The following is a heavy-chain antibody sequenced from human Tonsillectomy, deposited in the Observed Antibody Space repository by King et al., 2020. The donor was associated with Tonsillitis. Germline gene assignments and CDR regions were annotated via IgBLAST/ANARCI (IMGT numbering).Heavy chain of an antibody. D-gene: IGHD6-13*01. CDR3: ARPRFIATAGFYFDY. CDR1: GYSFTNYW. Sequence: VQLVESGAEVKNPGESLKISCKGSGYSFTNYWIGWVRQMPGKGLEWMGIIFPGDSDTRYSPSFQGQVTISADKSISTAYLQWSSLKASDTAMYYCARPRFIATAGFYFDYWGQGTLVTVSS. CDR2: IFPGDSDT. J-gene: IGHJ4*02. V-gene: IGHV5-51*01.